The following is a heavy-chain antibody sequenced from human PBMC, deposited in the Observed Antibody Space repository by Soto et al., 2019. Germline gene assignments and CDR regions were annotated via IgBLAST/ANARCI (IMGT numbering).Heavy chain of an antibody. CDR1: SGSINSGGSY. D-gene: IGHD3-3*01. Sequence: QVQLQESGPGLVKPSQTLTLTCTVSSGSINSGGSYWTWIRQHPGKGLECMGHISYSGSTSYNPSLKSRVNISGDTSKNQFSLRLSSVTAADTAVYFSARERATIFGAYIMDVWGQGTTVIVSS. V-gene: IGHV4-31*03. CDR3: ARERATIFGAYIMDV. J-gene: IGHJ6*02. CDR2: ISYSGST.